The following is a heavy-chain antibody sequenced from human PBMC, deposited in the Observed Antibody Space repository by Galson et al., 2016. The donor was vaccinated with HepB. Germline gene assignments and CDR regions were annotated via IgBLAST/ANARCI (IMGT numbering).Heavy chain of an antibody. CDR3: ARRKCSPGYSSGWYYFDD. CDR2: IDPRDSYP. J-gene: IGHJ4*02. Sequence: QSGAEVKKPGESLRISCKGSGSSFPSCLINWVRQTPGKGLEWMGKIDPRDSYPQYNPSFQGNVTISTDKSVSTVYLECRGLQAADTAMYNCARRKCSPGYSSGWYYFDDWGQVTLVTVSS. CDR1: GSSFPSCL. D-gene: IGHD6-19*01. V-gene: IGHV5-10-1*01.